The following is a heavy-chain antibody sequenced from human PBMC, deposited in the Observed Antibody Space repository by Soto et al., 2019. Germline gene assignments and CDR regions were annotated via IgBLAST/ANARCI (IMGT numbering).Heavy chain of an antibody. CDR1: GFTFSSYG. CDR3: AKGILWFGELLEDAFVI. D-gene: IGHD3-10*01. V-gene: IGHV3-30*02. CDR2: IWYDGSNK. J-gene: IGHJ3*02. Sequence: PGGSLRLSCAASGFTFSSYGMHWVRQAPGKGLEWVAVIWYDGSNKYYADSVKGRFTISRDNSKNTLYLQMNSLRAEDTAVYYCAKGILWFGELLEDAFVIWGQGTMVTVSS.